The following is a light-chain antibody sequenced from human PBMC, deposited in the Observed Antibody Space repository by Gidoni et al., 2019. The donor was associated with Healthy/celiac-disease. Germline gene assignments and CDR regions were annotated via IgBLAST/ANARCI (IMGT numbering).Light chain of an antibody. J-gene: IGKJ1*01. Sequence: EIVLTQSPGTLSLSPGERATLSCRASQSVSSGYLAWYQQKPGQAPRLLIYSASSRATGIPDRFSGSKSGTDFTLTISRLEPDDFTMYYCQQYGSSPPWTFGQGTKVEVE. V-gene: IGKV3-20*01. CDR2: SAS. CDR1: QSVSSGY. CDR3: QQYGSSPPWT.